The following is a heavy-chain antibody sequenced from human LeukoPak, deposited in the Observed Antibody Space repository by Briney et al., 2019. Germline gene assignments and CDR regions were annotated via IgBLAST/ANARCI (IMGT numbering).Heavy chain of an antibody. Sequence: ASVKVSCKASGYTFTGYYMHWVRQAPGQGLEWMGWINPNSGGTNYAQKFQGRVTMTRDTSISTAYMGLSRLRSDDTAVYYCARASSSTSLTFDYWGQGTLVTVSS. CDR2: INPNSGGT. D-gene: IGHD2-2*01. V-gene: IGHV1-2*02. CDR3: ARASSSTSLTFDY. J-gene: IGHJ4*02. CDR1: GYTFTGYY.